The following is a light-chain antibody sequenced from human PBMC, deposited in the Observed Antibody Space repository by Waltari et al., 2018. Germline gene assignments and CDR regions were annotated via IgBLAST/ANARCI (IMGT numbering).Light chain of an antibody. CDR3: QECSNWPSIT. J-gene: IGKJ5*01. Sequence: EIVLTQSPATLSLPPGDTATLSCRARQSVSSSLAWDQQKPGQAPRLLIYDTSCRATGIPARFSGSGSGTDFTLTISSLEPEDFAVYYCQECSNWPSITFGQGTRLEIK. CDR2: DTS. CDR1: QSVSSS. V-gene: IGKV3-11*01.